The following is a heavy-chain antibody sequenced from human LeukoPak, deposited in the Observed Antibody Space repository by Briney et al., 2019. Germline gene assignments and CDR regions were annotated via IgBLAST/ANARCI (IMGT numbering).Heavy chain of an antibody. V-gene: IGHV4-38-2*02. Sequence: SETLSLTCTVSGYSISSGYYWGWIRQPPGKGLEWIGSIYHSGSTYYNPSLKSRVTISVDTSKNQFSLKLSSVTAADTAVYYCARGGRYTAMVGYWGQGTLVTVSS. CDR1: GYSISSGYY. CDR3: ARGGRYTAMVGY. J-gene: IGHJ4*02. D-gene: IGHD5-18*01. CDR2: IYHSGST.